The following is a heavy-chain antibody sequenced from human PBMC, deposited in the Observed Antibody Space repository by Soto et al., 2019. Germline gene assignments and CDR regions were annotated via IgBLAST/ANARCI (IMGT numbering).Heavy chain of an antibody. CDR1: GDSVSSNSAA. D-gene: IGHD6-19*01. CDR2: TYYRSKCYN. CDR3: ARGIAVAGRGGVKDY. J-gene: IGHJ4*02. V-gene: IGHV6-1*01. Sequence: SQTLSLTCAISGDSVSSNSAAWNWIRQSPSRGLEWLGRTYYRSKCYNDYAVSVKSRITINPDTSKNQFSLQLNSVTPEDTAVYYCARGIAVAGRGGVKDYWGQGTLVTVSS.